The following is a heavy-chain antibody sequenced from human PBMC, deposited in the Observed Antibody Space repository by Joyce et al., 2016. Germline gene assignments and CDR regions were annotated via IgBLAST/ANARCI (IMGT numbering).Heavy chain of an antibody. J-gene: IGHJ6*02. D-gene: IGHD5-18*01. CDR2: INQDGSEK. V-gene: IGHV3-7*01. Sequence: EVQLVESGGRLVQPGGSLGLSCAASGFMFSSYWMIWVRQAPGKGLEWVANINQDGSEKNYVDSVKGRFTISRDNAKKSLYLQMNSLRAEDTAVYYCAREARMQLTYYYFGLDVWGQGTTVVVSS. CDR1: GFMFSSYW. CDR3: AREARMQLTYYYFGLDV.